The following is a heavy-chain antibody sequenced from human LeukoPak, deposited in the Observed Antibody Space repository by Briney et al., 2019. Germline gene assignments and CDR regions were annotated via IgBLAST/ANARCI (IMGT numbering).Heavy chain of an antibody. CDR1: GHTFTSSW. Sequence: GESLKISCQDSGHTFTSSWIGWVRQKPGKGLEWMGIIYPGDSETTYSPSFQGQVTISADKSVNTAYLQWSTLKASDTAMYYCARGGGYTYGYGFFDYWGQGTLVTVSS. CDR3: ARGGGYTYGYGFFDY. D-gene: IGHD5-18*01. V-gene: IGHV5-51*01. CDR2: IYPGDSET. J-gene: IGHJ4*02.